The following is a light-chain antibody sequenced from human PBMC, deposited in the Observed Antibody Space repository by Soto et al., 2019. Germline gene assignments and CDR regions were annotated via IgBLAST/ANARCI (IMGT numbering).Light chain of an antibody. J-gene: IGLJ3*02. CDR3: QSWGAGIRV. Sequence: QSVLTQSPSASASLGASVKLTCTLSSRHSRYAIECHQQQPEKGPRYLMKVNSDGSHNKGDGNPDRFSGSSSGAERYLTIASLQSADEADYYCQSWGAGIRVFGGGTQLTVL. CDR2: VNSDGSH. CDR1: SRHSRYA. V-gene: IGLV4-69*01.